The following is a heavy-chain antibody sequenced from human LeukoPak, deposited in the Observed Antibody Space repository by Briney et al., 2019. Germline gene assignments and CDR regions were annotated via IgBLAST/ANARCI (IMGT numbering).Heavy chain of an antibody. Sequence: PGGSLRPSCAASGFTFNIYSMNWVRQAPGKGLEWVSRITSSSHYIYYADSVKGRFTISRDNAKNSLYLDMSSLRADDTAVYYCARDLSGVTGYTYGRGIDYWGQGTLVTVSS. CDR3: ARDLSGVTGYTYGRGIDY. CDR1: GFTFNIYS. D-gene: IGHD5-18*01. V-gene: IGHV3-21*01. J-gene: IGHJ4*02. CDR2: ITSSSHYI.